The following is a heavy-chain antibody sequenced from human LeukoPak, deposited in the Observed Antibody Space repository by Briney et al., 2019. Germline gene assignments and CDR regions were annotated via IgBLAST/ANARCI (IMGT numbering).Heavy chain of an antibody. D-gene: IGHD1-26*01. CDR2: IYTSGST. CDR3: ASQPLSGSFPFDC. Sequence: SETLSLTCTVSGGSISSYYWSWIRQPAGKGLEWIGRIYTSGSTNSNPSLKSRVTMSVDTSKNQFSLKLTSVTAADTAVYYCASQPLSGSFPFDCWGQGTLVTVSS. V-gene: IGHV4-4*07. CDR1: GGSISSYY. J-gene: IGHJ4*02.